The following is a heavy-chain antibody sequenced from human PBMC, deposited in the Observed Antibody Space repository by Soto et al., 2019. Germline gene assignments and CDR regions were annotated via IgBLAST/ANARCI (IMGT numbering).Heavy chain of an antibody. J-gene: IGHJ6*02. CDR3: ARTAAGLWQYYYYGMDV. CDR2: MNPNSGNT. D-gene: IGHD6-13*01. CDR1: GYTFTSYD. Sequence: GASVKVSCKASGYTFTSYDINWVRQATGQGLEWMGWMNPNSGNTGYAQKFQGRVTMTRNTSISTAYMELSSLRSEDTAVYYCARTAAGLWQYYYYGMDVWGQGTTVTSP. V-gene: IGHV1-8*01.